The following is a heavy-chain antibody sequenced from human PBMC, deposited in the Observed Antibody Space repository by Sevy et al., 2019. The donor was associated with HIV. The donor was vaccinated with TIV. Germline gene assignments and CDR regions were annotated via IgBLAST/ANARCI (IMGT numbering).Heavy chain of an antibody. D-gene: IGHD3-3*01. CDR2: ISGSGGST. CDR1: GFTFSSYA. CDR3: VKDQDDFDAFDI. Sequence: GGSLRLSCAASGFTFSSYAMSWVRQAPGKGLEWVSAISGSGGSTYYADSVKGRFTISRDNSKNTLYLQMNSLRAEDTAVYYCVKDQDDFDAFDIWGQGTMVTVSS. J-gene: IGHJ3*02. V-gene: IGHV3-23*01.